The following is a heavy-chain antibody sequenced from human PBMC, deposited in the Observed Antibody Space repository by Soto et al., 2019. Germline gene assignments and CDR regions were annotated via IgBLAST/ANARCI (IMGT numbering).Heavy chain of an antibody. CDR3: ARDGAPYCSSECYFDY. CDR1: GGSISSKSYS. J-gene: IGHJ4*02. V-gene: IGHV4-39*02. Sequence: SETLSLTCSVSGGSISSKSYSWGWIRQPPGKGLEWIGTFYYSENTYYNPSLKSRVTISVDTSKNQFSLKLSSVTAADTAVYYCARDGAPYCSSECYFDYWGQGTLVTVSS. D-gene: IGHD2-2*01. CDR2: FYYSENT.